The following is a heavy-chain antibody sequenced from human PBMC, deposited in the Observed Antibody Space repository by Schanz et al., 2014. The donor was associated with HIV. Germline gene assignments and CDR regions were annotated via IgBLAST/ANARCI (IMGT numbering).Heavy chain of an antibody. CDR3: ARVVVVVADGDWYFDL. J-gene: IGHJ2*01. D-gene: IGHD3-22*01. CDR1: GFTFGSFA. Sequence: EVQLLESGGGLVQPGKSLRLSCAASGFTFGSFAITWVRQPPGKGLEWVSRINSDGSSTSYADSVKGRFTISRDNAKNTLYLQMNSLRAEDTAVYYCARVVVVVADGDWYFDLWGRGTLVTVSS. CDR2: INSDGSST. V-gene: IGHV3-74*02.